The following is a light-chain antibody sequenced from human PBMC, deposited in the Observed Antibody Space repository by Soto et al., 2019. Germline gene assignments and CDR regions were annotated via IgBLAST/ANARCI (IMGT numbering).Light chain of an antibody. CDR3: QNYYSAPRT. CDR2: GAS. CDR1: QGVASNY. Sequence: EVVLTQSPGTLSLSPGERATLSCRASQGVASNYLAWYQQKLGQSPRLLIYGASSRASGVPDRFSGSGSGTDFTLTISRLEPEDVATYYCQNYYSAPRTFGQGTKVEIK. J-gene: IGKJ1*01. V-gene: IGKV3-20*01.